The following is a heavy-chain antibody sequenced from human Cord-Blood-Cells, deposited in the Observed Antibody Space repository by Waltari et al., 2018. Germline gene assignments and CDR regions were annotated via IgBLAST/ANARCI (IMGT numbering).Heavy chain of an antibody. D-gene: IGHD3-10*01. CDR1: GYPFTGHY. Sequence: QVQLVQSGAEVTKPGASVKVSCKASGYPFTGHYTHWVHQAPGQGLEWMGWINPNSGGTNYAQKFQGRVTMTRDTSISTAYMELSRLRSDDTAVYYCARDRYYYGSGRRDAFDIWGQGTMVTVSS. CDR3: ARDRYYYGSGRRDAFDI. CDR2: INPNSGGT. V-gene: IGHV1-2*02. J-gene: IGHJ3*02.